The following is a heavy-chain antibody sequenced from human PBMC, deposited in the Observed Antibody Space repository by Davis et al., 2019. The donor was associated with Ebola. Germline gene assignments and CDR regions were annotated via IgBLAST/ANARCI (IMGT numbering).Heavy chain of an antibody. Sequence: PGGSLRLSCAASGFTFSSYAMHWVRQAPGKGLEWVAVISYDGSNKYYADSVKGRFTISRDNSKNTLYLQMNSLRAEDTAVYYCAKDGDRGYCSSTSCYTVHYYGMDVWGQGTTVTVSS. V-gene: IGHV3-30-3*01. CDR2: ISYDGSNK. D-gene: IGHD2-2*02. CDR3: AKDGDRGYCSSTSCYTVHYYGMDV. J-gene: IGHJ6*02. CDR1: GFTFSSYA.